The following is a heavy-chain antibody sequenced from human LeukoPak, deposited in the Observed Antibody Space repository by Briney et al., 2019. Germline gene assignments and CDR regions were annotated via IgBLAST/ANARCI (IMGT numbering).Heavy chain of an antibody. CDR3: TRGHCSSTSCYGLPYYYYMDV. D-gene: IGHD2-2*01. CDR1: GFTVNSNH. Sequence: GGSLRLSCAASGFTVNSNHMSWVRQAPGKGLEWVSIIYRGGTTYYVDSVNGRFTISRDNSKNTLYLQMNNLRADDMAVYYCTRGHCSSTSCYGLPYYYYMDVWGKGTTVTVSS. V-gene: IGHV3-66*01. CDR2: IYRGGTT. J-gene: IGHJ6*03.